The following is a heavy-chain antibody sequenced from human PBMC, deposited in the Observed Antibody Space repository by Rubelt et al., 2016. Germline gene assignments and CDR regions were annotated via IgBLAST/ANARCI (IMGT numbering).Heavy chain of an antibody. J-gene: IGHJ4*02. CDR1: GGSISSSSYY. CDR3: ARHEGKQLANFDY. V-gene: IGHV4-39*01. Sequence: QLQLQESGPGLVKPSETLSLTCTVSGGSISSSSYYWGWIRQPPGKGLEWIGSIYYSGSTYYNPSLKSRVTISVDTSKNQFSLKLSSVTAADTAVYYCARHEGKQLANFDYWGQGTLVTVSS. CDR2: IYYSGST. D-gene: IGHD6-13*01.